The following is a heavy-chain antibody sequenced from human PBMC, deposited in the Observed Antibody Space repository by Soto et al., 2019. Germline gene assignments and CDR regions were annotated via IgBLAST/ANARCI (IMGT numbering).Heavy chain of an antibody. CDR3: ARGIYDFYGERIYYYYGMDV. V-gene: IGHV4-31*02. CDR1: GGSISSGGYY. Sequence: SETLSLTXTVSGGSISSGGYYWSWIRQHPGKGLEWIGYIYYSGSTYYNPSLKSRVTISVDTSKNQFSLKLSSVTAADTAVYYCARGIYDFYGERIYYYYGMDVWGQGTTVTVSS. J-gene: IGHJ6*02. CDR2: IYYSGST. D-gene: IGHD3-3*01.